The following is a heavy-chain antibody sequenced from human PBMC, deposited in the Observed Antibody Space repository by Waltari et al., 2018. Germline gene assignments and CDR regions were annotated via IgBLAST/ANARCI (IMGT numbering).Heavy chain of an antibody. CDR1: GFTFNSYA. J-gene: IGHJ3*02. CDR2: ISYDGSNK. CDR3: ARDKSIPQPAFDI. V-gene: IGHV3-30*01. D-gene: IGHD6-6*01. Sequence: QVQLVESGGGVVQPGRSLRLSCAASGFTFNSYAMHWVRQAPGKGLEWVAVISYDGSNKYYADSVKGRFTISRDNSKNTLFLQMNSLRAEDTAVYYCARDKSIPQPAFDIWGQGTMVTVSS.